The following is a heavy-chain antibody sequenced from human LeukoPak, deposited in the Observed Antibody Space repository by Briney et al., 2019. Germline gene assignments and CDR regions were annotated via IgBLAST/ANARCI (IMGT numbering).Heavy chain of an antibody. CDR1: GGSFSAYY. J-gene: IGHJ4*02. CDR3: ARGGYYDSSGYPLGGY. D-gene: IGHD3-22*01. V-gene: IGHV4-34*01. Sequence: PSETLSLTCAVCGGSFSAYYWSWIRQPPGKGLEWIGEINHSGSTNYNPSLKSRVTISVDTSKNQFSLKLSSVTAADTAVYYCARGGYYDSSGYPLGGYWGQGTLVTVSS. CDR2: INHSGST.